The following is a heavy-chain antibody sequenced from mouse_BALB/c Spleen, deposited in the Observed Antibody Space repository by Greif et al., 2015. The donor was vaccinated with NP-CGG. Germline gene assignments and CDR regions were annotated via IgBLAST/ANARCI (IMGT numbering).Heavy chain of an antibody. CDR3: ARHGYYYGSRGAMDY. CDR2: IYPGSGSI. V-gene: IGHV1-62-2*01. D-gene: IGHD1-1*01. Sequence: QVQLKDSGAELVKPGASVKLSCKASGYTFTEYIIHWVKQRSGQGLEWIGWIYPGSGSIKYSEKFKDKATLTADKSSSXVYMELSRLTSEDSAVYFCARHGYYYGSRGAMDYWGQGTSVTVSS. CDR1: GYTFTEYI. J-gene: IGHJ4*01.